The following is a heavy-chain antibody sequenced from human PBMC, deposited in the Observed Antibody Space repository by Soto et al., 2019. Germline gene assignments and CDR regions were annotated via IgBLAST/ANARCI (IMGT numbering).Heavy chain of an antibody. D-gene: IGHD6-19*01. J-gene: IGHJ4*02. CDR1: GGSFSGYY. V-gene: IGHV4-34*01. CDR2: INHSGST. Sequence: ETLSLTCAVHGGSFSGYYWSWIRQPPGKGLEWIGEINHSGSTNYNPSLKSRVTISVDTSKNQFSLKLSSVTAADTAVYYCARGPVYSSGWYGYWGQGTLVTVS. CDR3: ARGPVYSSGWYGY.